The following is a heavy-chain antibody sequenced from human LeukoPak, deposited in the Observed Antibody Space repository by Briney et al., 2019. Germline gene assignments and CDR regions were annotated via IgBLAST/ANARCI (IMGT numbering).Heavy chain of an antibody. D-gene: IGHD6-13*01. CDR1: GFTYSTYT. CDR3: AKAVSIAAAFDY. J-gene: IGHJ4*02. CDR2: ISSSGSTI. Sequence: GGSLRLSCAASGFTYSTYTMNWVRQAPGKGLEWLSYISSSGSTIHYADSVKGRFTISRDNAKNTLYLQMNSLRAEDTAVYYCAKAVSIAAAFDYWGQGTLVTVSS. V-gene: IGHV3-48*01.